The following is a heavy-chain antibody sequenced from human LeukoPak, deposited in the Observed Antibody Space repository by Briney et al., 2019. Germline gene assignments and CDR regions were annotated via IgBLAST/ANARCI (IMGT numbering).Heavy chain of an antibody. J-gene: IGHJ5*02. V-gene: IGHV1-8*01. Sequence: AAVKVSSKAIGYTFTRYNVYLVREATGQGLEWMGWMNPNSGNTGYAQKFQGRVTMTRNTSISTAYMELSSLRSEDTAVYYCARVSGLGYCSSTSCYEWFDPWGQGTLVTVSS. D-gene: IGHD2-2*01. CDR1: GYTFTRYN. CDR2: MNPNSGNT. CDR3: ARVSGLGYCSSTSCYEWFDP.